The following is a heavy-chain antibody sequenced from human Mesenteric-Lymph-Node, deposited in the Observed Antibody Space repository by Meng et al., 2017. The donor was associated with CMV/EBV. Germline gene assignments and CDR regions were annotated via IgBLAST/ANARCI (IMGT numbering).Heavy chain of an antibody. CDR3: VRDWSREYFYYYGMDV. CDR1: GFTFSSYS. J-gene: IGHJ6*02. CDR2: ISSSSRYI. Sequence: GGSLRLSCAASGFTFSSYSMNWVRQAPGKGLEWVSSISSSSRYIYYADSMKGRFTISRDNAKNTLYLQMNSLRAEDTAVYYCVRDWSREYFYYYGMDVWGQGTTVTVSS. V-gene: IGHV3-21*01.